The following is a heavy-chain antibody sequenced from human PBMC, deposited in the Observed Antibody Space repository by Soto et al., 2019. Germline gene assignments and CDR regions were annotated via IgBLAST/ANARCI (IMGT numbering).Heavy chain of an antibody. V-gene: IGHV1-2*02. Sequence: QVQLVQSGTEVKNPGASVRVSCKASGSTFIDNYIHWVRQAPGQGLEWMGWINPSSGATTYGQTSQGRRTMTRDTSISSAYLEPRRWTSDDTAVYFCARLPRPSVTIPVNGFGGFAPWGQGTLFTVPS. J-gene: IGHJ5*02. CDR2: INPSSGAT. D-gene: IGHD6-19*01. CDR1: GSTFIDNY. CDR3: ARLPRPSVTIPVNGFGGFAP.